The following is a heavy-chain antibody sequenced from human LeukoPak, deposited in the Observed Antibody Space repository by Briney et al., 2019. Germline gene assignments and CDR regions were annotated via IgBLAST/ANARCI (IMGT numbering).Heavy chain of an antibody. CDR3: ARSSFSSYYWDAFDT. CDR1: GGSISSSSYY. D-gene: IGHD2-15*01. CDR2: IYYSGST. Sequence: WETLSLTCTVSGGSISSSSYYWGWIRQPPGKGLEWIGGIYYSGSTYYNPSLRSRVTISVDTSKNQFSLKLRSVIAADTAVYYCARSSFSSYYWDAFDTWGHGTMVTVSS. V-gene: IGHV4-39*01. J-gene: IGHJ3*02.